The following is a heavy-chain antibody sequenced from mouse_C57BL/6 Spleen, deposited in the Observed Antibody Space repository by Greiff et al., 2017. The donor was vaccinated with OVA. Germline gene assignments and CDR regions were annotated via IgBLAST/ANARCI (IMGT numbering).Heavy chain of an antibody. CDR2: INPSNGGT. D-gene: IGHD1-1*01. J-gene: IGHJ4*01. CDR3: AREGFLIYYYGSSYEGYAMDY. Sequence: QVQLQQPGTELAKPGASVKLSCKASGYTFTSYWMHWVKQRPGQGLEWIGNINPSNGGTNYNEKFKSKATLTVDKSSSTAYMQLSSLTSEDSAVYYCAREGFLIYYYGSSYEGYAMDYWGQGTSVTVSA. CDR1: GYTFTSYW. V-gene: IGHV1-53*01.